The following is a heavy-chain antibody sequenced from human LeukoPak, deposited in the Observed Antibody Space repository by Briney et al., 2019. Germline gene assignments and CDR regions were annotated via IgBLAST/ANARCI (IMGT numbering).Heavy chain of an antibody. CDR2: INPNSGGT. V-gene: IGHV1-2*06. Sequence: ASVKVSCKASGYTLTAYYIYWVRQAPGQGLEWMGRINPNSGGTDYAQNFQGRATMTRDTSISKAYMELSRLRPDDTAVYYCARGYCSGGTCYLVENWLDPWGQGTLVTVSS. CDR3: ARGYCSGGTCYLVENWLDP. CDR1: GYTLTAYY. D-gene: IGHD2-15*01. J-gene: IGHJ5*02.